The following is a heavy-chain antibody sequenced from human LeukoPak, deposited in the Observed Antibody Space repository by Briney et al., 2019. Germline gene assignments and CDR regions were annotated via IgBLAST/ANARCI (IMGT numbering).Heavy chain of an antibody. CDR2: IYSGGST. CDR1: GFTVSSNY. D-gene: IGHD3-10*01. J-gene: IGHJ4*02. Sequence: GGSLRLSCAASGFTVSSNYMSWVRQAPGKGLEWVSVIYSGGSTYYADSVKGRFTISRDNSKNTLYLQMNSLRAEDTAVYYCARFYYGSGSYFGGQGTLVTVSS. CDR3: ARFYYGSGSYF. V-gene: IGHV3-53*01.